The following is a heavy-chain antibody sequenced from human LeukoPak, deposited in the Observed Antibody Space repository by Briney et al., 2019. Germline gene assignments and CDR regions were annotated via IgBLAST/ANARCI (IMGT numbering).Heavy chain of an antibody. Sequence: SQTLSLTCAISGDSVSSNSTAWTWIRQSPSRGLEWLGRTYYRSKWYNDYAVSVKSRIIINPDTSKNQFSLHLNSVTPEDTAVYYCARGGGAFDYWGQGALVTVSS. J-gene: IGHJ4*02. CDR3: ARGGGAFDY. CDR1: GDSVSSNSTA. CDR2: TYYRSKWYN. D-gene: IGHD6-25*01. V-gene: IGHV6-1*01.